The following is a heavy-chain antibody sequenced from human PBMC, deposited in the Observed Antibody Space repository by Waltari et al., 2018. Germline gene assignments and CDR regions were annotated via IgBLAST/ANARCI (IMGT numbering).Heavy chain of an antibody. CDR2: IIPILGIA. J-gene: IGHJ3*02. CDR3: ARVPEYYYDSSGYLAAFDI. CDR1: GGTFSSYA. Sequence: QVQLVQSGAEVKKPGSSVKVSCKASGGTFSSYAISWVRQAPGQGLEWMGRIIPILGIANYAQKFQGRVTITADKSTSTAYMELSSLRSEDTAVYYCARVPEYYYDSSGYLAAFDIWGQGTMVTVSS. D-gene: IGHD3-22*01. V-gene: IGHV1-69*04.